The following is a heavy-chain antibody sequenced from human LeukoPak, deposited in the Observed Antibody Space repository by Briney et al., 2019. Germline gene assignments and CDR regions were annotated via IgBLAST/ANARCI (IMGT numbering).Heavy chain of an antibody. Sequence: GGSLRLSCAASGFTLSSYWMHWVRQAPGKGLVWVSTISGSGGSTYYADSVKGRFTVSRDNSKNTLSLQMNSLRAEDTAVYYCAKPPVASGNYVFDFWGQGTMVTVSS. CDR3: AKPPVASGNYVFDF. CDR2: ISGSGGST. J-gene: IGHJ3*01. V-gene: IGHV3-23*01. D-gene: IGHD3-10*01. CDR1: GFTLSSYW.